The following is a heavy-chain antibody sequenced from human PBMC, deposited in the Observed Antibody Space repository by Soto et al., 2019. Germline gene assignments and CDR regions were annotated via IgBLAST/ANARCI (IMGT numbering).Heavy chain of an antibody. CDR2: IYYSGST. D-gene: IGHD1-26*01. J-gene: IGHJ6*02. CDR3: AREFSGCPVGGMDV. Sequence: LSLTCTVSGGSISSYYWSWIRQPPGKGLEWIGYIYYSGSTNYNPSLKSRVTISVDTSKNQFSLKLSSVTAADTAVYYCAREFSGCPVGGMDVCGQGTTVTVSS. CDR1: GGSISSYY. V-gene: IGHV4-59*01.